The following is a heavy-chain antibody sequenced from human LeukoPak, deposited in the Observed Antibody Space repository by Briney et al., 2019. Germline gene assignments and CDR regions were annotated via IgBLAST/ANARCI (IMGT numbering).Heavy chain of an antibody. CDR2: IYYSGST. Sequence: SETLSLTCTVSGGSISSSSYYWGWIRQPPGKGLEWIGSIYYSGSTYYNPSLKSRVTISVDTSKNQFSLKLSSVTAADTAVYYCARHDGAEGAFDIWGQGTMVTVSS. CDR3: ARHDGAEGAFDI. J-gene: IGHJ3*02. CDR1: GGSISSSSYY. V-gene: IGHV4-39*01. D-gene: IGHD3-16*01.